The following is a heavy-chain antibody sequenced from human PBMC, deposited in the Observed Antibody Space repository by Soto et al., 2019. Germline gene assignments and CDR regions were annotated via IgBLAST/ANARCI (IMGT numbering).Heavy chain of an antibody. CDR3: ARISSYGHNLFDY. Sequence: QVTLKASGPVLVKPTETLTLTCTVSGFSLSNARMGVSWIRQPPGKALEWLAHIFSNDEKSYSTSLKSRLTISKDTSKSQVVLTMTNMDPVDTATYYCARISSYGHNLFDYWGQGTLVTVSS. D-gene: IGHD5-18*01. CDR1: GFSLSNARMG. CDR2: IFSNDEK. V-gene: IGHV2-26*01. J-gene: IGHJ4*02.